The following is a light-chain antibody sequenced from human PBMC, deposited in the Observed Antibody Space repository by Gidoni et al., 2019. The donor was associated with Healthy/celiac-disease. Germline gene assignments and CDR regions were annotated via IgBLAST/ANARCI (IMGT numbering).Light chain of an antibody. CDR1: QNVISY. CDR3: QQRSNWPLYS. Sequence: EIVFPQSPATLSLSPVERATHSCRASQNVISYLAWYQQQPGQAPRLLIYDASNRATGIPATFSGSGSGTAFTLSISSLEPADFAVYYCQQRSNWPLYSFGEXTKLEIK. CDR2: DAS. J-gene: IGKJ2*03. V-gene: IGKV3-11*01.